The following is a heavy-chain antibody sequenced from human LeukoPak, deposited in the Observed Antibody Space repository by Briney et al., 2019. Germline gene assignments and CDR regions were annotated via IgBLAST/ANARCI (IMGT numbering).Heavy chain of an antibody. Sequence: SQTLSLTCAISGDIVSSNSAAWNWIRQSPSRGLEWLGRTYYRSKLYNDYAVSVKSRITINPDTSKNQFSLQLNSVTPEDTAVYYCTFSRVRGVGSYYYYYYMDVWGKGTTVTVSS. V-gene: IGHV6-1*01. D-gene: IGHD3-10*02. J-gene: IGHJ6*03. CDR1: GDIVSSNSAA. CDR3: TFSRVRGVGSYYYYYYMDV. CDR2: TYYRSKLYN.